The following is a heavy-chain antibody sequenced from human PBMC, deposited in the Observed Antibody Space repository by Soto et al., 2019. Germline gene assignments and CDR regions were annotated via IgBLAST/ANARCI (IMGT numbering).Heavy chain of an antibody. J-gene: IGHJ4*02. Sequence: QVQLVQSGAEVKKPGASVKVSCKASGYTFTNFGISWVRQAPGQGLEWMGWISAYNGNTNYAQNFQCRVTMTTDTSARTAYMEVRSLRSDDTAVYYCSRGGTPFCYWGQGTLVTVSS. CDR2: ISAYNGNT. CDR3: SRGGTPFCY. CDR1: GYTFTNFG. D-gene: IGHD3-16*01. V-gene: IGHV1-18*01.